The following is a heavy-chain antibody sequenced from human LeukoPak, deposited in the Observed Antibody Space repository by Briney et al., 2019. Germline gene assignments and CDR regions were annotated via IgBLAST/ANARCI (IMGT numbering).Heavy chain of an antibody. Sequence: SETLSLTCTVSGGSISSYYWSWIRQPPGKGLGWIGYIYYSGSTNYNPSLKSRVTISVDTSKNQFSLKLSSVTAADTAVYYCATQLGDSSGYYPPYYYYGMDVWGQGTTVTVSS. J-gene: IGHJ6*02. CDR2: IYYSGST. V-gene: IGHV4-59*08. CDR3: ATQLGDSSGYYPPYYYYGMDV. D-gene: IGHD3-22*01. CDR1: GGSISSYY.